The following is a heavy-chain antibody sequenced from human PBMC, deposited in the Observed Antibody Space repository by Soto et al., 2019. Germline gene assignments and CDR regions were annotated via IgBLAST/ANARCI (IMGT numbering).Heavy chain of an antibody. J-gene: IGHJ4*02. CDR2: INPSGGST. D-gene: IGHD2-15*01. V-gene: IGHV1-46*01. CDR1: GYTFTSYY. Sequence: QVQLVQSGAEVKKPGASVKVSCKASGYTFTSYYMHWVRQAPGQGLEWMGIINPSGGSTSYAQKFQGRVNMTRETSTRTVYMELSSLRSEDTAVYYCARVSEGSRHKIDYWGQGTLVTVSS. CDR3: ARVSEGSRHKIDY.